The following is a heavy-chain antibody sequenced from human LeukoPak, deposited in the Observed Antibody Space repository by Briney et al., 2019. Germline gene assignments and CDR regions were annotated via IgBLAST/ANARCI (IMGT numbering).Heavy chain of an antibody. J-gene: IGHJ4*02. D-gene: IGHD1-26*01. V-gene: IGHV3-30*04. CDR3: AKERGYRGYGRPFDY. CDR1: GFTFSSYA. Sequence: PGGSLRLSCAASGFTFSSYAMHWVRQAPGKGLEWVAVISYDGSNKYYADSVKGRFTISRDNSKNTLYLQMNSLRAEDTAVYYCAKERGYRGYGRPFDYWGQGTLVTVSS. CDR2: ISYDGSNK.